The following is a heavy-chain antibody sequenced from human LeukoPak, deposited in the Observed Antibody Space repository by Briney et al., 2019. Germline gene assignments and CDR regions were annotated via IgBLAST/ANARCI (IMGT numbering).Heavy chain of an antibody. J-gene: IGHJ4*02. CDR2: ISGGGGSK. D-gene: IGHD3-3*01. CDR1: GFTFPKYA. Sequence: GGSLRLSCAASGFTFPKYAMNWLRQAPGKGLQWVSGISGGGGSKDYAESVKGRFTISRDNAKNSLYLQMNSLRAEDTAVYYCARGTYDFWRKNYFDYWGQGTLVTVSS. V-gene: IGHV3-23*01. CDR3: ARGTYDFWRKNYFDY.